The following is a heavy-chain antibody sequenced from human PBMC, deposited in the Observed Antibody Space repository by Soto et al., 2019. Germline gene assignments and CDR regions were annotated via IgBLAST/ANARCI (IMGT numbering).Heavy chain of an antibody. CDR3: ARIEGSRLERRFGAFDI. CDR1: GGTLSSYT. J-gene: IGHJ3*02. D-gene: IGHD1-1*01. CDR2: IIPILGIA. V-gene: IGHV1-69*02. Sequence: ASVKVCCKASGGTLSSYTISWVRQATEQGLEWMGRIIPILGIANYAQKFQGRVTITADRSTSTAYMELSSLRSEDTAVYYCARIEGSRLERRFGAFDIWGQGTMVTVSS.